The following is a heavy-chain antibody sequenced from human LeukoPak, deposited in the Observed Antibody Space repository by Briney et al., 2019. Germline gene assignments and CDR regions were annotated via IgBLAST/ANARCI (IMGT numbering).Heavy chain of an antibody. Sequence: GESLKISCKGSGYSFTSYWIGWVRQMPGKGLEWMGIIYPGDSDTRYSPSFQGQVTISADKSISTAYLQWSSLKASDTAMYYCARRYCSSTSCYWSPDAFDIWGQGTMVTVSS. CDR3: ARRYCSSTSCYWSPDAFDI. J-gene: IGHJ3*02. D-gene: IGHD2-2*01. CDR2: IYPGDSDT. CDR1: GYSFTSYW. V-gene: IGHV5-51*01.